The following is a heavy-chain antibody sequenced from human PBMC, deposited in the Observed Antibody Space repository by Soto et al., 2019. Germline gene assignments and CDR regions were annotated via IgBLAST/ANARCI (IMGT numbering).Heavy chain of an antibody. CDR2: IYYSGST. CDR3: ARRLYYDSSGFEGGGMDV. Sequence: QLQLQESGPGLVKPSETLSLTCTVSGGSISSSSYYWGWIRQPPGKGLEWIGSIYYSGSTYYNPSLKSRAPISVNTSKNQFSLKLRSVTAADTAVYYCARRLYYDSSGFEGGGMDVWGQGTTVTVSS. D-gene: IGHD3-22*01. CDR1: GGSISSSSYY. V-gene: IGHV4-39*01. J-gene: IGHJ6*02.